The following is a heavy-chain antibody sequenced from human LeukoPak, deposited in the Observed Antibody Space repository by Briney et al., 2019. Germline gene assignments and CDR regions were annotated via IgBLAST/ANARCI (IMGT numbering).Heavy chain of an antibody. V-gene: IGHV1-2*06. J-gene: IGHJ3*02. Sequence: GASVKVSCKASGYTFTGYHMHWVRQAPGQGLEWMGRINPNSGDTNYAQNFQGRVTMTRDTSISTAYMELSRLRSDDTAVYYCARDSPITMIVGDAFDIWGQGTMVTVSS. D-gene: IGHD3-22*01. CDR1: GYTFTGYH. CDR2: INPNSGDT. CDR3: ARDSPITMIVGDAFDI.